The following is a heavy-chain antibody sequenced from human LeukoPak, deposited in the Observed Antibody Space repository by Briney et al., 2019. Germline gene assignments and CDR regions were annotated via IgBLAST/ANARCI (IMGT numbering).Heavy chain of an antibody. CDR3: ARGTLGDSSPYYYYMDV. CDR2: IYYSGST. J-gene: IGHJ6*03. Sequence: PSETLSLTCFVSGYSISSGFHWGWIRQPPGKGLEWIGYIYYSGSTNYNPSLKSRVTISVDTSKNQFSLKLSSVTAADTAVYYCARGTLGDSSPYYYYMDVWGKGTTVTVSS. V-gene: IGHV4-61*01. D-gene: IGHD3-22*01. CDR1: GYSISSGFH.